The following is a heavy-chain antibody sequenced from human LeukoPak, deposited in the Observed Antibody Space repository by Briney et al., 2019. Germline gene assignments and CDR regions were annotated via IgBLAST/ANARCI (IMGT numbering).Heavy chain of an antibody. CDR1: GFTFSSYG. Sequence: PGGSLRPSCAASGFTFSSYGMHWVRQAPGKGLEWVAVIWYDGSNKYYADSVKGRFTISRDNSKNTLYLQMNSLRAEDTAVYYCARDVSSSGIDYWGQGTLVNVSS. D-gene: IGHD6-19*01. CDR3: ARDVSSSGIDY. CDR2: IWYDGSNK. J-gene: IGHJ4*02. V-gene: IGHV3-33*01.